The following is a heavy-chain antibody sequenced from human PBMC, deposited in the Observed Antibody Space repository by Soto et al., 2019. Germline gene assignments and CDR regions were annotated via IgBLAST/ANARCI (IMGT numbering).Heavy chain of an antibody. D-gene: IGHD6-13*01. Sequence: GGSLRLSCAASGFTFSSYGMHWVRQAPGKGLEWVAVIWYDGSNKYYADSVKGRFTISRDNSKNTLYLQMNSLRAEDTAVYYCAREGVRQQLVPIDYWGQGTLVTVSS. CDR3: AREGVRQQLVPIDY. V-gene: IGHV3-33*01. CDR2: IWYDGSNK. J-gene: IGHJ4*02. CDR1: GFTFSSYG.